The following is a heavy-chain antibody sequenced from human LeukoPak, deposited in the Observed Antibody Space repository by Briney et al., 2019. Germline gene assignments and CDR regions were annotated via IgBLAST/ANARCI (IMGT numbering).Heavy chain of an antibody. CDR1: GFTFSSYG. CDR2: IRYDGSNK. J-gene: IGHJ4*02. Sequence: PGGSLRLSCAASGFTFSSYGMHWVRQAPGKGLEWAAFIRYDGSNKYYADSVKGRFTISRDNSKNTLYLQMNSLRAEDTAVYYCAKARIAAAGHFDYWGQGTLVTVSS. D-gene: IGHD6-13*01. V-gene: IGHV3-30*02. CDR3: AKARIAAAGHFDY.